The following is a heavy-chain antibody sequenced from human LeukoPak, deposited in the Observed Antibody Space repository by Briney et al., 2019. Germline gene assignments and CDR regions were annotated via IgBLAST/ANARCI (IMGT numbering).Heavy chain of an antibody. CDR2: IYYSGST. CDR1: GGSLSNYY. V-gene: IGHV4-59*08. Sequence: SETLSLTCTVSGGSLSNYYWSWIRQPPGKGLEWIGYIYYSGSTNYNPSLKSRVTISIDTSKNQFSLKLSSVTAADTAVYYCARRWYSSSWSDWYFDLWGRGTLVTVSS. D-gene: IGHD6-13*01. J-gene: IGHJ2*01. CDR3: ARRWYSSSWSDWYFDL.